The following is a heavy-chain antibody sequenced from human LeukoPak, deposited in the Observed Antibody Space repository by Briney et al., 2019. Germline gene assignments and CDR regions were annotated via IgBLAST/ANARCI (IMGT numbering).Heavy chain of an antibody. J-gene: IGHJ4*02. CDR3: AREVYYYDSSGYYYFDY. CDR2: INPSGGST. CDR1: GYTFTSYY. Sequence: ASVKVSCKASGYTFTSYYMHWVRQAPGQGLEWMGIINPSGGSTSYAQKFQGRVTMTRDMSTSTVYMELSSLRSEDTAVYYCAREVYYYDSSGYYYFDYWGQGTLVTVSS. V-gene: IGHV1-46*01. D-gene: IGHD3-22*01.